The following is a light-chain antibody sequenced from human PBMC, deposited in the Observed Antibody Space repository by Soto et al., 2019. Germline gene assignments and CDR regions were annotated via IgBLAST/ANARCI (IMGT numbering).Light chain of an antibody. CDR3: CSYAGSTRGYV. Sequence: QSVLTQPASVSGSPGQSITISCTGTSSDIGNYHLVSWYQHHPGKAPKLIIYEVSKWPSGVSDRFSGSKSGYTASLTISGLQAEDEADYFCCSYAGSTRGYVLGTGTKVTVL. J-gene: IGLJ1*01. V-gene: IGLV2-23*02. CDR1: SSDIGNYHL. CDR2: EVS.